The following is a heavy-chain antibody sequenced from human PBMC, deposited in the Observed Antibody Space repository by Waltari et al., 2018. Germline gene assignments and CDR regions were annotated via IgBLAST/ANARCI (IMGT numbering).Heavy chain of an antibody. V-gene: IGHV3-74*01. D-gene: IGHD6-13*01. CDR1: GFIFSRSW. CDR2: IDSGGSST. J-gene: IGHJ4*02. CDR3: ARDGIAAAWGDFDY. Sequence: EVQLVESGGGLVQPGGSLRLSCSASGFIFSRSWRHWVRQAPGKGPVWVSRIDSGGSSTSYADPVKGRFTISRDNTKNTLYLQMNSLRAEDTAVYYCARDGIAAAWGDFDYWGQGTLVTVSS.